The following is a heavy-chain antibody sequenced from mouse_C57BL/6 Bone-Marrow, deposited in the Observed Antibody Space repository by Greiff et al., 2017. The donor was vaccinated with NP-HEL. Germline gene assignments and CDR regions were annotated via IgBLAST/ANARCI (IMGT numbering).Heavy chain of an antibody. Sequence: EVMLVESGGDLVKPGGSLKLSCAASGFTFSSYGMSWVRQTPDKRLEWVATISSGGSYTYYPDSVKGRFTISRDNAKNTLYLQMSSLKSEDTAMYYCARHYRDGFFDYWGQGTTLTVSS. D-gene: IGHD2-3*01. CDR1: GFTFSSYG. CDR3: ARHYRDGFFDY. J-gene: IGHJ2*01. CDR2: ISSGGSYT. V-gene: IGHV5-6*02.